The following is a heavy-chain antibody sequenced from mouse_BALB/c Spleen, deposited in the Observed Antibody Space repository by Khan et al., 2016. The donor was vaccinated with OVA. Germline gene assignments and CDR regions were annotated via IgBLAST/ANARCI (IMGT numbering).Heavy chain of an antibody. CDR2: ISSGGST. Sequence: EVELVESGGGLVKPGGSLKLSCAASGFTFSSYAMSWVRQTPEKRLEWVASISSGGSTYYSDSVKGRFTISRDNARNILYLQMSSLRSDDTAMYYCARDYYYGTGYFDVWGAGTTVTVSS. CDR1: GFTFSSYA. V-gene: IGHV5-6-5*01. D-gene: IGHD1-1*01. CDR3: ARDYYYGTGYFDV. J-gene: IGHJ1*01.